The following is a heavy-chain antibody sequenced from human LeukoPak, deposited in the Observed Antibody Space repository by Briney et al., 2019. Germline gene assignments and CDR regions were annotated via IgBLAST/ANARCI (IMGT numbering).Heavy chain of an antibody. CDR2: IYPGDSDT. D-gene: IGHD6-13*01. Sequence: GESLKISCKGSGYSFASYWIGWVRQMPGKGLEWMGIIYPGDSDTRYSPSFQGQVTISADKSVSTAYLQWSSLKASDTAMYYCARQQQTESEKYYYYCGMDVWGQGTTVTVSS. CDR1: GYSFASYW. J-gene: IGHJ6*02. V-gene: IGHV5-51*01. CDR3: ARQQQTESEKYYYYCGMDV.